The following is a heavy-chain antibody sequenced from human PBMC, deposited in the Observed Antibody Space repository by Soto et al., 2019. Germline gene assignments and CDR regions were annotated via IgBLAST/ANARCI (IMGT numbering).Heavy chain of an antibody. J-gene: IGHJ4*02. CDR3: TRGDGDYHDGNGYLGRH. D-gene: IGHD5-18*01. CDR2: IKNDGSGA. CDR1: GFTFSNYW. V-gene: IGHV3-74*01. Sequence: DVQLVESVGALVQPGGSLRLSCVASGFTFSNYWMHWVRQPPGKGLEWVSRIKNDGSGAYYADSVQGRFTISRDNAKNTLYLQMNSLRAEDTAVYYCTRGDGDYHDGNGYLGRHWGQGTLVTVSS.